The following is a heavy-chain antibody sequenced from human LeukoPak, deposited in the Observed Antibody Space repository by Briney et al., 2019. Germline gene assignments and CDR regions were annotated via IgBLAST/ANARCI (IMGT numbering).Heavy chain of an antibody. CDR3: ARRGMATKTHAFDI. D-gene: IGHD5-24*01. Sequence: SETLSLTCSVSGGSISSSTYYWGWIRQPPGKGLEWIGSIYYSGSTYYNPSLKSRVTISADTSKNQFSLKLTSVTAAGTAVYYCARRGMATKTHAFDIWGQGTMVTVSS. CDR2: IYYSGST. CDR1: GGSISSSTYY. V-gene: IGHV4-39*01. J-gene: IGHJ3*02.